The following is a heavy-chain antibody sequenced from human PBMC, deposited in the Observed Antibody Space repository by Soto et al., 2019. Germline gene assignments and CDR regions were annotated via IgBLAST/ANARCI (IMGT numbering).Heavy chain of an antibody. CDR2: IYYSGST. CDR1: GGSISSGGYY. J-gene: IGHJ4*02. D-gene: IGHD6-13*01. Sequence: QVQLQESGPGLVKPSQTLSLTCTVSGGSISSGGYYWSWIRQHPGKGLEWIEYIYYSGSTYYNPSLKSRVTISVDTSKNQFSLKLSSVTAADTAVYYCASRIAAAGILMGFDYWGQGTLVTVSS. V-gene: IGHV4-31*03. CDR3: ASRIAAAGILMGFDY.